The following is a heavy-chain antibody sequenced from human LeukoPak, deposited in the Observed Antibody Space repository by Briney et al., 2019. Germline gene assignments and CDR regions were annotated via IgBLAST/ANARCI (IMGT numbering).Heavy chain of an antibody. CDR2: ISSSSTYI. J-gene: IGHJ6*02. CDR3: ARDPGNSGYGMDV. Sequence: GGSLRLSCAASGFTFRTYSMTWVRQAPGKGLEWVSSISSSSTYIYYTDSVKGRFTISRDDAKNSLYLQMNSLRADDTAIYYCARDPGNSGYGMDVWGQGTTVIVSS. V-gene: IGHV3-21*01. D-gene: IGHD5-12*01. CDR1: GFTFRTYS.